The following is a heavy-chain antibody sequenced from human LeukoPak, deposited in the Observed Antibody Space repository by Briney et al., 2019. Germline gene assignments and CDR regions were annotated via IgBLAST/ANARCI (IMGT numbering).Heavy chain of an antibody. J-gene: IGHJ4*02. V-gene: IGHV4-34*01. D-gene: IGHD5-24*01. CDR2: INHSGST. Sequence: SETLSPTCAVYGGSFSGYYWSWIRQPPGKGLEWIGEINHSGSTNYNPSLKSRVTISVDTSKNQFSLKLSSVTAADTAVYYCARTPVEMATVPYFDYWGQGTLVTVSS. CDR3: ARTPVEMATVPYFDY. CDR1: GGSFSGYY.